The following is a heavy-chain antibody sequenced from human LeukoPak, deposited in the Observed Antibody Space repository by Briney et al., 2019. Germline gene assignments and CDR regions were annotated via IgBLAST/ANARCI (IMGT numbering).Heavy chain of an antibody. CDR3: ARESDLRYTDY. V-gene: IGHV4-61*08. D-gene: IGHD4-17*01. CDR1: GGSISSGDYY. J-gene: IGHJ4*02. Sequence: SETLSLTCTVSGGSISSGDYYWSWIRQHPGKGLEWIGSIYYSGSTNYNPSLKSRVTISVDTSKNQFSLKLSSVTAADTAVYYCARESDLRYTDYWGQGTLVTVSS. CDR2: IYYSGST.